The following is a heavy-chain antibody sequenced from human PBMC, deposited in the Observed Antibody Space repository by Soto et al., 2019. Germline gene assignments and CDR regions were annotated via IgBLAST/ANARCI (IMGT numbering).Heavy chain of an antibody. V-gene: IGHV3-23*01. J-gene: IGHJ3*02. CDR3: AKDRLNGNSVWDAFDI. CDR2: VGGGDT. CDR1: GFTFSNFA. D-gene: IGHD1-1*01. Sequence: GGSLRLSCAASGFTFSNFAMSWVRQAPGKGLEWVSSVGGGDTYYADSVEGRFTISRDNSKSTVYLQLSSLSAGDTAVYYCAKDRLNGNSVWDAFDIWGPG.